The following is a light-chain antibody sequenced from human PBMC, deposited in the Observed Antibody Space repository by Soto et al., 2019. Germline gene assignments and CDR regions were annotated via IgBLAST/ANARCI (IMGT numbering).Light chain of an antibody. CDR1: QSLRSN. CDR3: HHYNNWPLTWP. Sequence: EIVLTTYHGTLSLSPGERATLSCRAIQSLRSNLAWYQHKPGQAPRLLIYGASTRATGIPARFSGSGSGAEFTLTISSLQSGDFAVYYCHHYNNWPLTWPFGQGTKVDI. J-gene: IGKJ1*01. V-gene: IGKV3-15*01. CDR2: GAS.